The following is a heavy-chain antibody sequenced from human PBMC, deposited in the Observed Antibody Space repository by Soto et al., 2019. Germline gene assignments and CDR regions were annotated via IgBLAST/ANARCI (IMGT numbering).Heavy chain of an antibody. V-gene: IGHV3-30-3*01. D-gene: IGHD3-3*01. J-gene: IGHJ3*02. CDR1: GFTFSSYA. CDR2: ISYDGGNK. CDR3: ASLTISGERGVRDDAFDI. Sequence: GGSLRLSCAASGFTFSSYAMHWVRQAPGKGLEWVAVISYDGGNKYYADSVKGRFTISRDNSKNTLYLQMNSLRAEDTAVYYCASLTISGERGVRDDAFDIWGQGTMVTVSS.